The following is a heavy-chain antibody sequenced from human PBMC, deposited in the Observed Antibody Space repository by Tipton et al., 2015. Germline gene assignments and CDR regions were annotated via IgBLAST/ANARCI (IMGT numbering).Heavy chain of an antibody. D-gene: IGHD5-24*01. Sequence: VQLVQSGGGLIQPGGSLRLSCAASGLTVSSNYMSWVRQAPGKGLEWVSVIYSGGRAYYADSVKGRFTISRDNYRNTVYLQLNSLRAEDTAVYYCVRDMSDGYNPRDSMDWGQGTLVTVSS. CDR2: IYSGGRA. CDR3: VRDMSDGYNPRDSMD. CDR1: GLTVSSNY. V-gene: IGHV3-53*01. J-gene: IGHJ4*02.